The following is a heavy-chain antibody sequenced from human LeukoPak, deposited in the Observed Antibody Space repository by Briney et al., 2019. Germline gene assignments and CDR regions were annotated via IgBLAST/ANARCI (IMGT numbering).Heavy chain of an antibody. J-gene: IGHJ6*02. CDR3: AREGGSTSLLGGYNGMEV. D-gene: IGHD2-2*01. CDR1: GGSISSGDYY. CDR2: IYYSGST. Sequence: SETLSLTCTVSGGSISSGDYYWSWIRQPPGKGLEWIGYIYYSGSTYYNPSLKSRVTISVDTSKNQFSLKLSSVTAADTAVYYCAREGGSTSLLGGYNGMEVGGQGTTVTVSS. V-gene: IGHV4-30-4*01.